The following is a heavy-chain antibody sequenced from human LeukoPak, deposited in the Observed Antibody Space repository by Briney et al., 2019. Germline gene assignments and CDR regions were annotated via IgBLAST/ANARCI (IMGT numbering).Heavy chain of an antibody. CDR2: IYSGGST. CDR1: GFTVSSNY. V-gene: IGHV3-66*01. J-gene: IGHJ3*02. Sequence: PGGSPRLSCAASGFTVSSNYMSWVRQAPGKGLEWVPVIYSGGSTYYADSVKGRFTISRDNSKNTLYLQMNSLRAEDTAVYYCARERGRFPQIGDDAFDIWGQGTMVTVSS. D-gene: IGHD3-10*01. CDR3: ARERGRFPQIGDDAFDI.